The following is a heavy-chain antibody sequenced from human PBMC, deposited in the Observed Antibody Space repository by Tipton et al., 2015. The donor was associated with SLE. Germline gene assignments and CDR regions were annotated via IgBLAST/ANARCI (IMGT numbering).Heavy chain of an antibody. CDR3: ANGAR. J-gene: IGHJ4*02. Sequence: QLVQSGGGLVQPGRSLRLSCAASGFTFSTNDMNWVRQAPGKGLEWVSTISDSGDNTDYADSMKGRFTISRDNSKNTMFLQMNSLRAEDTAVYYCANGARWGQGTLVTVSS. V-gene: IGHV3-23*04. D-gene: IGHD3-16*01. CDR2: ISDSGDNT. CDR1: GFTFSTND.